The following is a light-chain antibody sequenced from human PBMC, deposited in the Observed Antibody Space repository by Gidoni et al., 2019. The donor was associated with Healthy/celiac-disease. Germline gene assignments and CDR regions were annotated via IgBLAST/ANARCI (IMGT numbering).Light chain of an antibody. CDR1: SSNIGSNY. J-gene: IGLJ2*01. CDR3: AAWDDILSGVV. V-gene: IGLV1-47*01. Sequence: PGQRVTISCSGSSSNIGSNYVYWYQQLPGTAPKLLIYRSNQRPSGVPDLFSGSKSGTSASLAISGLRSEDEADYFCAAWDDILSGVVFGGGTKLTVL. CDR2: RSN.